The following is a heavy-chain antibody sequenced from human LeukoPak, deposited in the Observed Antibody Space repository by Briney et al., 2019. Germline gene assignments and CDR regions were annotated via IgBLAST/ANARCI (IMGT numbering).Heavy chain of an antibody. Sequence: SETLSLTCTVSGGSISDYYWSWIRQPPGKGLEWIGYIYYSGSTIYNPSLKSRVTISLDTSKNHFSLKLSSVTAADTAVYYCARGSHYYDSSGYPTLDYWGQGTLVTVSS. CDR1: GGSISDYY. V-gene: IGHV4-59*08. CDR2: IYYSGST. D-gene: IGHD3-22*01. J-gene: IGHJ4*02. CDR3: ARGSHYYDSSGYPTLDY.